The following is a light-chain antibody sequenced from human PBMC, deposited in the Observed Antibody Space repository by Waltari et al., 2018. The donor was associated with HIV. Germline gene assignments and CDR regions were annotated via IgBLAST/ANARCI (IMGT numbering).Light chain of an antibody. CDR1: YGCVSPRYH. Sequence: QHVVTQEPSFSVSPGGTATPPRGLSYGCVSPRYHPPRYQQTPGQAPRTLIYSTNTRSSGVPDRFSGSILGNKAALTITGAQADDESDYYCVLYMGSGIWVFGGGTKLTVL. V-gene: IGLV8-61*01. CDR2: STN. CDR3: VLYMGSGIWV. J-gene: IGLJ3*02.